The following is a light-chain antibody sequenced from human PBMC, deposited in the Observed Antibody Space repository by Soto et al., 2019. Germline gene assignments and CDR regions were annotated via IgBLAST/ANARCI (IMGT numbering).Light chain of an antibody. Sequence: EIVMTQSPATLSVSPGERATLSCRASESVGSKLPWYQQKPGQSPRLLISAASIRASGVPDRFSGSGSGTEFTPPISGLQSEDFAIYYCHQYNNWPPWTFGHGTTVEIK. CDR2: AAS. CDR1: ESVGSK. J-gene: IGKJ1*01. V-gene: IGKV3-15*01. CDR3: HQYNNWPPWT.